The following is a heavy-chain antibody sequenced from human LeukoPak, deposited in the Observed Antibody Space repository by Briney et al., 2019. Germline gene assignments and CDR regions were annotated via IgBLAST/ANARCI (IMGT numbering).Heavy chain of an antibody. Sequence: SETLSLTCAVCGGSFSGYYWSWIRQPPGKGLEWIGEINHSGSTNYNPSLKSRVTISVDTSKNQFSLKLSSVTAADTAVYYCARDAGGWSNYFDYWGQGTLVTVSS. CDR3: ARDAGGWSNYFDY. V-gene: IGHV4-34*01. J-gene: IGHJ4*02. CDR1: GGSFSGYY. CDR2: INHSGST. D-gene: IGHD6-19*01.